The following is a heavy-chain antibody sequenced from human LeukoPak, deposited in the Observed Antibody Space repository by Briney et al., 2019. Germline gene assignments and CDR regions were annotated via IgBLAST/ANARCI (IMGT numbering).Heavy chain of an antibody. CDR2: ISWDESTT. CDR3: ARGPNRWWVVSRNWGMDV. V-gene: IGHV3-43*01. D-gene: IGHD2-15*01. CDR1: GLSIGDNS. J-gene: IGHJ6*02. Sequence: GGSLRLSCAASGLSIGDNSMHWVRQAPGKGLEWVSLISWDESTTYYSDSVKGRFTVSRDSSKNSLHLQMSSLRTEDTALYYCARGPNRWWVVSRNWGMDVWGQGTTVTVSS.